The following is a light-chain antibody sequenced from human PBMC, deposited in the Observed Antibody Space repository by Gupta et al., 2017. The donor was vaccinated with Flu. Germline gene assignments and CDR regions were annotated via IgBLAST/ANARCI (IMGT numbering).Light chain of an antibody. CDR2: RNN. Sequence: QAVLTQLPSASGTPAPSVTISCSGSSSNIGSNYVHWYQQLPGAAPKLLIYRNNQRPSGVPGRFSGSKCGTSASLAISGLRSEDEADYYGAAWDDSLSGHVVFGGGTKLTIL. CDR1: SSNIGSNY. CDR3: AAWDDSLSGHVV. V-gene: IGLV1-47*01. J-gene: IGLJ2*01.